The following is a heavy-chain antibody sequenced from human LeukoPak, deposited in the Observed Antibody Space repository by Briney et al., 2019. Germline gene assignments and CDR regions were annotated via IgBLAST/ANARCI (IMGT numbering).Heavy chain of an antibody. Sequence: GGSLRLSCAASGFTFSDYYMSWIRQAPGMGLEWVSYISSSGSTIYYADSVKGRFTISRDNSTNSLYLQMNSLRAEDTAVYYCARATDYYDSSGYYPNWFDPWGQGTLVTVSS. CDR1: GFTFSDYY. CDR3: ARATDYYDSSGYYPNWFDP. CDR2: ISSSGSTI. V-gene: IGHV3-11*04. D-gene: IGHD3-22*01. J-gene: IGHJ5*02.